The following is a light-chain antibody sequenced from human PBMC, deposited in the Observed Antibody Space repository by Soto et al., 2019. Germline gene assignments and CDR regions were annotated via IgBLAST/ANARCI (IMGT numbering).Light chain of an antibody. V-gene: IGKV3-15*01. Sequence: EIVMTQSPATLSVSPGERVTFSCRASQNVYTNLAWYQHKPGQAPRLLIYGASTTASGIPARFSGSGSGTEFTLTISSLQSEDFAVYYCLHYNDWPRWTFGQGTKVDNK. CDR1: QNVYTN. CDR3: LHYNDWPRWT. J-gene: IGKJ1*01. CDR2: GAS.